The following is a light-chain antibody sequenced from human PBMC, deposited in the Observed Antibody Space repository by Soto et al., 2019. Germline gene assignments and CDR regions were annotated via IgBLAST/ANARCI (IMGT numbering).Light chain of an antibody. CDR1: QDIMKS. Sequence: DVRMTQSPSSLTAFFGDRVTISCLASQDIMKSLAWYQQRPGGIPNVLIYAASTLRPGVPSRFSGSGSGSNFTLTISGLRPEDVGTYYCQNYRYAPATFGQGTKVE. J-gene: IGKJ1*01. V-gene: IGKV1-27*01. CDR3: QNYRYAPAT. CDR2: AAS.